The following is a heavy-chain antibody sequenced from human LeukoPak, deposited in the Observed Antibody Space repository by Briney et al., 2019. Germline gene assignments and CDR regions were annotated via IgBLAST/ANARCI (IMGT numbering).Heavy chain of an antibody. CDR1: GGTFSSYA. J-gene: IGHJ4*02. CDR3: ARDRGYCSSTSCYPLHFDY. CDR2: IIPILGIA. D-gene: IGHD2-2*01. V-gene: IGHV1-69*04. Sequence: ASVKVSCKASGGTFSSYAISWVRQAPGQGLEWMGRIIPILGIANYAQKFQGRVTITADKSTSTAYMELSSLRSEDTAVYYCARDRGYCSSTSCYPLHFDYWAREPWSPSPQ.